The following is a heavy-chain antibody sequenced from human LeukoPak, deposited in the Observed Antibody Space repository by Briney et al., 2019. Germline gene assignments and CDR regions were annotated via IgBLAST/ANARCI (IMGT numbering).Heavy chain of an antibody. CDR2: IIPILGIA. V-gene: IGHV1-69*04. CDR1: GGTFSSYA. J-gene: IGHJ4*02. D-gene: IGHD2-2*01. Sequence: SVKVSCKASGGTFSSYAISWVRQAPGQGLEWMGRIIPILGIANYAQKFQGRVTITADKSTSTAYMELSSLRSEDTAVYYCTKESPRDQDFDYWGQGTLVTVSS. CDR3: TKESPRDQDFDY.